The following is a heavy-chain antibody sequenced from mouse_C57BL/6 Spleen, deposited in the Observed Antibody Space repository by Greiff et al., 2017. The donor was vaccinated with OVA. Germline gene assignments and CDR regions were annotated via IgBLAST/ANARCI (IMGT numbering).Heavy chain of an antibody. CDR1: GYTFTSYW. Sequence: QLQQPGAELVRPGTSVKLSCKASGYTFTSYWMHWVKQGPGQGLEWIGVIDPSDSYTNYNQKFKGKATWTVDTSSSTAYMQLSSLTSEDSAVYYCARREGLSDDWGQGTTLTVSS. J-gene: IGHJ2*01. V-gene: IGHV1-59*01. CDR3: ARREGLSDD. CDR2: IDPSDSYT. D-gene: IGHD3-2*02.